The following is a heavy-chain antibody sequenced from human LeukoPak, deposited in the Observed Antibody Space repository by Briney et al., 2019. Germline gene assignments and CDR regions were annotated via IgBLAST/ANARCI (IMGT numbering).Heavy chain of an antibody. CDR3: AGEGQHLNFYYYYGMDV. D-gene: IGHD6-13*01. V-gene: IGHV4-39*01. CDR2: IYYSGST. Sequence: SETLSLTCTVSGGSISSSSYYWGWIRQPPGKGLEWIGSIYYSGSTYYNPSLKGRVTISVDTSKNQFSLKLSSVAAADTAVYYCAGEGQHLNFYYYYGMDVWGQGTTVTVSS. J-gene: IGHJ6*02. CDR1: GGSISSSSYY.